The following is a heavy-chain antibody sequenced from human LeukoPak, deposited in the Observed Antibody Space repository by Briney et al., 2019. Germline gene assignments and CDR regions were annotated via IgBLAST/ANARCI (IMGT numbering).Heavy chain of an antibody. CDR3: AKHFCTGLDCSLFDS. D-gene: IGHD3/OR15-3a*01. Sequence: TGGSLRLSRTASGFSVSSNYMTWVRQAPGKGLEWVSGIRSAVDTTHYADSVKGRFIISRDNSKNTLSLQLNSLRPEDTALYYCAKHFCTGLDCSLFDSWGQETLVTVSS. CDR2: IRSAVDTT. CDR1: GFSVSSNY. V-gene: IGHV3-23*01. J-gene: IGHJ4*02.